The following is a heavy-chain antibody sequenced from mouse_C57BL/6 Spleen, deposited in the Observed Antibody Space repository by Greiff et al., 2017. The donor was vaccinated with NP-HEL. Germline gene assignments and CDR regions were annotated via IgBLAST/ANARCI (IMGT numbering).Heavy chain of an antibody. D-gene: IGHD2-3*01. V-gene: IGHV1-9*01. CDR1: GYTFPGYW. Sequence: VQLQQSGAELMKPGASVKLSCKATGYTFPGYWIAWVKQRPGHGLEWIGEILPGSGSTNYNAKFKGKATFTADTSSNTAYMQLSSLTTEDSAIYYCASDGYYVGFAYWGQGTLVTASA. CDR3: ASDGYYVGFAY. CDR2: ILPGSGST. J-gene: IGHJ3*01.